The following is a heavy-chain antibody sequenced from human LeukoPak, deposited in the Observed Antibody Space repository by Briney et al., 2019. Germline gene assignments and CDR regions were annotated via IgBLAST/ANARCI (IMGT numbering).Heavy chain of an antibody. Sequence: ASVKVSCKASGYTFTSYGISWVRQAPGQGLEWMGWINPNSGGTNYAQKFQGRVTMTRDTSISTAYMELSRLRSDDTAMYYCARDRDYNPSLGTWFDPWGQGTLVTVSS. J-gene: IGHJ5*02. D-gene: IGHD4-11*01. V-gene: IGHV1-2*02. CDR3: ARDRDYNPSLGTWFDP. CDR2: INPNSGGT. CDR1: GYTFTSYG.